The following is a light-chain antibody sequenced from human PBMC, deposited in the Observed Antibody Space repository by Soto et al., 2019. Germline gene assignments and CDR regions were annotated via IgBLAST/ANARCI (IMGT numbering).Light chain of an antibody. Sequence: QSALTQPPSASGSPGQSVTISCTGTSSDVGGYDYVSWYQQHPGKAPRLMIYAVTKRPSGVPDRFSGSKSGYTASLTISGLQAEDEADYYCNSQTSSGIRVFGTGTQLTVL. CDR1: SSDVGGYDY. V-gene: IGLV2-8*01. J-gene: IGLJ1*01. CDR2: AVT. CDR3: NSQTSSGIRV.